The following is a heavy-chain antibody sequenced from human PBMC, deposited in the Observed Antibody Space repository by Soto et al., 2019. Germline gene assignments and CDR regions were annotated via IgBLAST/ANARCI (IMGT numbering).Heavy chain of an antibody. Sequence: ASAKVSCKASGYTFTSYGISWVRQAPGQGLEWMGWISAYNGNTNYAQKLQGRVTMTTDTSTSTAYMELRSLRSDDTAVYYCAKSITMVRGALLDYWGQGTLVTVSS. CDR2: ISAYNGNT. D-gene: IGHD3-10*01. CDR1: GYTFTSYG. CDR3: AKSITMVRGALLDY. J-gene: IGHJ4*02. V-gene: IGHV1-18*01.